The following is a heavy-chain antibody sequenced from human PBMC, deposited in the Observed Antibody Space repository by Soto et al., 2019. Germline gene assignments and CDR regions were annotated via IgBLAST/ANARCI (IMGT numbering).Heavy chain of an antibody. J-gene: IGHJ6*02. CDR2: IYYSGST. V-gene: IGHV4-30-4*01. D-gene: IGHD3-3*01. CDR1: GGSISSGDYY. CDR3: ARRYDFWSGYYVAYYYGMDV. Sequence: QVQLQEAGPGLVKPSQTLSLTCTVSGGSISSGDYYWSWIRQPPGKGLEWIGYIYYSGSTYYNPSLKSRVTIAEDTAKNQSALKLSSVTAADTAVYYCARRYDFWSGYYVAYYYGMDVWGQGTTVTVSS.